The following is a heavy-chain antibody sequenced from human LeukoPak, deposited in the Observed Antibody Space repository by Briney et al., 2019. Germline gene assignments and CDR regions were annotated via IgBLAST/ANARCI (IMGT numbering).Heavy chain of an antibody. J-gene: IGHJ6*02. D-gene: IGHD3-10*01. Sequence: SETLSLTCAVYGGSFSGYYWSWIRQPPGKGLEWIGEINHSGSTNYNPSLKSRVTISVDTSKNQFSLKLSSVTAADTAAYYCARGSLWFGELLYCRYYYGMDVWGQGTTVTVSS. CDR3: ARGSLWFGELLYCRYYYGMDV. CDR1: GGSFSGYY. CDR2: INHSGST. V-gene: IGHV4-34*01.